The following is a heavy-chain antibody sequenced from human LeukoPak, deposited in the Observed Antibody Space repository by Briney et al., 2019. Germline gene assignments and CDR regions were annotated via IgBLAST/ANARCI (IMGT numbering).Heavy chain of an antibody. CDR2: IYYSGST. J-gene: IGHJ6*03. CDR1: GGSISSGGYY. V-gene: IGHV4-31*03. Sequence: KTSETLSLTGTVSGGSISSGGYYWSWIRQHPGKGLEWIGYIYYSGSTYYNPSLKSRVTISVDTSKNQFSLKLSSVTAADTAVYYCARAWSPSTGYYMDVWGKGTTVTVSS. D-gene: IGHD2-2*01. CDR3: ARAWSPSTGYYMDV.